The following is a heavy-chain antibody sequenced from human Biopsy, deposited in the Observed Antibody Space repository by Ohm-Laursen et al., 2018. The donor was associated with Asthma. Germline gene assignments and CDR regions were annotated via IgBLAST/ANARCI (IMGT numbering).Heavy chain of an antibody. V-gene: IGHV1-69*15. D-gene: IGHD5-12*01. CDR2: IIPIFGPT. CDR1: GGTFSSNS. Sequence: SSVKVSCKASGGTFSSNSINWVRQAPGQGLEWMGRIIPIFGPTNYAQKSQGRVTISADDSTSTAYMELSSLSYEDTAVYYCARGYSGSDRIVYYYSGLEVWGQGTTVTVSS. J-gene: IGHJ6*02. CDR3: ARGYSGSDRIVYYYSGLEV.